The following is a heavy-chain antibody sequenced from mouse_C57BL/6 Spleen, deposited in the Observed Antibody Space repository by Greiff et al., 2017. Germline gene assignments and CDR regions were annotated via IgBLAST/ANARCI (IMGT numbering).Heavy chain of an antibody. V-gene: IGHV1-82*01. J-gene: IGHJ3*01. D-gene: IGHD2-3*01. Sequence: QVQLQQSGPELVKPGASVKISCKASGYAFSSSWMNWVKQRPGKGLEWIGRIYPGDGDTNYNGKFKGKAKLTADKSSSTAYMQLSSLTSEDSAVYFCARDGYYVAYWGQGTLVTVSA. CDR1: GYAFSSSW. CDR3: ARDGYYVAY. CDR2: IYPGDGDT.